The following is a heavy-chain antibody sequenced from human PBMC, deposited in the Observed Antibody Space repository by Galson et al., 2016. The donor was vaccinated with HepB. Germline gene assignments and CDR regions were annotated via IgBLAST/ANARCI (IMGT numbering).Heavy chain of an antibody. Sequence: PLSLTCTVSGDSMSSGDYYWSWIRQHPGKGLELIGYIYNSGSTYYSPSLKSRVSISVDTSKNQFSLKLSSVTAADTAVYFCARPLTYCSGGSCFFWGWFDPWGQGALVTVSS. D-gene: IGHD2-15*01. CDR2: IYNSGST. V-gene: IGHV4-31*03. CDR1: GDSMSSGDYY. CDR3: ARPLTYCSGGSCFFWGWFDP. J-gene: IGHJ5*02.